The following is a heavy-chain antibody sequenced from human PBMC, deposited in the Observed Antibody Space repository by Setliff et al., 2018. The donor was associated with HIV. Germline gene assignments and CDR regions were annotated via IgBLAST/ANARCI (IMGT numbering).Heavy chain of an antibody. V-gene: IGHV3-7*01. CDR2: TNQGGSNE. D-gene: IGHD2-2*01. Sequence: GGSLRLSCAASGFSFSRYWLSWVRQAPGKGLEWVANTNQGGSNEYYADSVKGRFTISRDNSKNTLYLQMDSLRAEDTAVYYCVRDQNTPSRCRSKTCINPGDYWGLGTLVTVSS. CDR3: VRDQNTPSRCRSKTCINPGDY. CDR1: GFSFSRYW. J-gene: IGHJ4*02.